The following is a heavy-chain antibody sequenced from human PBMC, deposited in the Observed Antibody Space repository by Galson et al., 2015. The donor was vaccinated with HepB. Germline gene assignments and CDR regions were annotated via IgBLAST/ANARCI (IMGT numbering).Heavy chain of an antibody. Sequence: SLRLSCAASGFIFDHYAMHWVRQGPGKGLERVSGISWNSGSIGYADSVKGRFTISRDNAKNSLDLQMNSLGAEDTALCFCAKIITFMTDYYDSSGYYSHWGQGTLVTVSP. CDR2: ISWNSGSI. CDR3: AKIITFMTDYYDSSGYYSH. D-gene: IGHD3-22*01. J-gene: IGHJ4*02. CDR1: GFIFDHYA. V-gene: IGHV3-9*01.